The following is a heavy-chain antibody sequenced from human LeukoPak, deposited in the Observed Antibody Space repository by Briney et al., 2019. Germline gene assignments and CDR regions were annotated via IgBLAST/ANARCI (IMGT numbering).Heavy chain of an antibody. D-gene: IGHD1-26*01. V-gene: IGHV5-51*01. J-gene: IGHJ4*02. CDR2: VYPGDSAT. CDR3: ARRPNMVGASFDS. CDR1: GYIFTTYW. Sequence: GESLRISCKGSGYIFTTYWISWVRQMPGKGLERMGIVYPGDSATRYSPSFHGHVTISADKSISTAYLQWSSLKASDTAMYYCARRPNMVGASFDSWGQGTLVTVSS.